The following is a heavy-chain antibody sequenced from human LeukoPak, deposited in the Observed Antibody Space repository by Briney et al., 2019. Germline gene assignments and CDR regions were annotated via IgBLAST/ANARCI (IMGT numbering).Heavy chain of an antibody. CDR1: GFTFTSYS. Sequence: PGGSLRLSCAASGFTFTSYSMDWVRQAPGKGLEWVSSISSSSSYIYYADSVKGRFTISRDNAKNSLYLQMNSLRAEDTAVYYCARGTHGLFDYWGQGTLVTVSS. J-gene: IGHJ4*02. CDR2: ISSSSSYI. D-gene: IGHD3-10*01. V-gene: IGHV3-21*01. CDR3: ARGTHGLFDY.